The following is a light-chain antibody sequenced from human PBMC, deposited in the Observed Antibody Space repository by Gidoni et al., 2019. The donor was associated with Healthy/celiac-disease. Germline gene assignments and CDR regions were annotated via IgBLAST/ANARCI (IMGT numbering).Light chain of an antibody. V-gene: IGKV3-20*01. J-gene: IGKJ2*01. CDR2: GAS. CDR1: QSVSSSY. CDR3: QQYGSSPMYT. Sequence: VLTQSPGTLSLSPGERATLACRASQSVSSSYLAWYQQKPGQAPRLLIYGASSRATGIPDRFSGSGSGTDFTLTISRLEPEDFAVYYCQQYGSSPMYTFGQGTKLEIK.